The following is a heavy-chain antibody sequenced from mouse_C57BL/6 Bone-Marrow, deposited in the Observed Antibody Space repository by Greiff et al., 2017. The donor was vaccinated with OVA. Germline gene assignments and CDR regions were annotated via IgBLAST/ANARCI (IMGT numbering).Heavy chain of an antibody. Sequence: QVQLQQPGAELVKPGASVKMSCRASGYTFTNNWITWVRQRPGQGLEWIGDVFPGSGGSNNNEKFKRRATLTVDTSSSTAYMQLSSLTSEDSAVYYCARDYGSSGGALDYWGHGTSVTVSS. D-gene: IGHD1-1*01. CDR2: VFPGSGGS. CDR1: GYTFTNNW. V-gene: IGHV1-55*01. J-gene: IGHJ4*01. CDR3: ARDYGSSGGALDY.